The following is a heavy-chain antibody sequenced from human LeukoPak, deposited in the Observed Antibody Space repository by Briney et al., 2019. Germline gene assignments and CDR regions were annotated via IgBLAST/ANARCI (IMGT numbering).Heavy chain of an antibody. CDR3: ARERETFGIIDS. CDR1: GFSFPTHS. D-gene: IGHD1-14*01. Sequence: GGSLRLSCAASGFSFPTHSLHWFRQSPGKGLEWVAYIGSSSSTIYQAKSMKGRISISRDNAKNSLFLQMSSLRVEDTAMYYCARERETFGIIDSWGQGTLVAVSS. V-gene: IGHV3-48*04. J-gene: IGHJ4*02. CDR2: IGSSSSTI.